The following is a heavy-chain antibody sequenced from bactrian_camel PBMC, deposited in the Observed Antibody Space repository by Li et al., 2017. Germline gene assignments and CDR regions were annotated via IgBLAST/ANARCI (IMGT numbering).Heavy chain of an antibody. Sequence: VQLVESGGGSVLVGGSLRLSCAVSRSPHNYLCMAWFRQYPGNEREAIAAIDNDGFPTYHAAVKGRFTVSQDSANNILSLQMNDLKPEDTAMYYCTADRGSCATRGILWRTQDSFKYWGRGTQVTVS. CDR2: IDNDGFP. D-gene: IGHD5*01. V-gene: IGHV3S53*01. CDR3: TADRGSCATRGILWRTQDSFKY. J-gene: IGHJ4*01. CDR1: RSPHNYLC.